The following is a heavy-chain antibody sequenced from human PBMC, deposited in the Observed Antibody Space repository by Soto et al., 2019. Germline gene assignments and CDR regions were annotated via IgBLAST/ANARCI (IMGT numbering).Heavy chain of an antibody. V-gene: IGHV3-30-3*01. Sequence: GGSLRLSCAASGVTFSTYAMHWVRQAPGKGLEWVAVISYDGSNKYYADSVKGRFTISRDNSKNTLYLQMNSLRAEDTAVYYCARDRYYYGSGSYYFYYYYGMDVWGQGTTVTVSS. CDR2: ISYDGSNK. CDR1: GVTFSTYA. D-gene: IGHD3-10*01. J-gene: IGHJ6*02. CDR3: ARDRYYYGSGSYYFYYYYGMDV.